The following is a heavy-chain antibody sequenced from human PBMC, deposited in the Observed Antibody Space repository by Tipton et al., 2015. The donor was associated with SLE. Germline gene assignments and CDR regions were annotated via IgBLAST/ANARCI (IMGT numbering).Heavy chain of an antibody. Sequence: TLSLTCAVYGGPFSGYYWSWIRQPPGKGLEWIGEINHSGSTNYNPSLKSRVTISVDTSKNQFSLKLSSVTAADTAVYYCARGDLYWYFDLWGRGTLVTVSS. CDR3: ARGDLYWYFDL. CDR1: GGPFSGYY. J-gene: IGHJ2*01. V-gene: IGHV4-34*01. CDR2: INHSGST.